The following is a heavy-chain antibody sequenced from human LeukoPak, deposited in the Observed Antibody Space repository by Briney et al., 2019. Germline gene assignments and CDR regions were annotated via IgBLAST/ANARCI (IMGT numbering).Heavy chain of an antibody. CDR3: AKDRLTATRYWSFDL. D-gene: IGHD4-17*01. Sequence: GGSLRLSCAASGFTFSSSAMSWVRQAPGKGLEWVSAISGSGGSTYYADSVKGRFTISRDNSKNTLYLQMNSLRAEDTAVYYCAKDRLTATRYWSFDLWGRGTLVSVSS. V-gene: IGHV3-23*01. J-gene: IGHJ2*01. CDR1: GFTFSSSA. CDR2: ISGSGGST.